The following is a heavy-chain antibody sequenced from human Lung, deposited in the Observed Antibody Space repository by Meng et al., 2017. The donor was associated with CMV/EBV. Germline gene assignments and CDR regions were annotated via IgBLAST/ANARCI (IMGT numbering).Heavy chain of an antibody. CDR2: ISSSGSTI. Sequence: GGSLRLSCAASGFTFSSYEMNWVRQAPGKGLEWVSYISSSGSTIYYADSVKGRFTISRDNAKNSLYLRMNSLRAEDTAVYYCARVPRSRYYYYGMDVWGQGTTVTVSS. V-gene: IGHV3-48*03. CDR1: GFTFSSYE. D-gene: IGHD3-10*01. CDR3: ARVPRSRYYYYGMDV. J-gene: IGHJ6*02.